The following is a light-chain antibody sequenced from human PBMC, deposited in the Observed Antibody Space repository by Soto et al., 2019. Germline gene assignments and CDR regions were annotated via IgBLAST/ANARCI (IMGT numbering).Light chain of an antibody. CDR3: QHYGTSPFT. CDR1: QSVSSNY. V-gene: IGKV3-20*01. CDR2: GAS. Sequence: ETVLTQSPGILSLSPGERATLSCRASQSVSSNYLAWYQQKPGQAPRLLIYGASSRATGIPDRFSGIGSGIDFVLTISRLEPEDFAVYHCQHYGTSPFTFGPGTKVDIK. J-gene: IGKJ3*01.